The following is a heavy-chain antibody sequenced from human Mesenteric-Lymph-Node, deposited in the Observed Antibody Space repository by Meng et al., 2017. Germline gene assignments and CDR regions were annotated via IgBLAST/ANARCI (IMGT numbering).Heavy chain of an antibody. D-gene: IGHD5-18*01. CDR3: ARDPGSGYSYGTDY. J-gene: IGHJ4*02. Sequence: GESLKISCAASGFTFSDYYMSWIRQAPGKGLEWVSYISSSGSTIYYADSVKGRFTISRDNAKNSLYLQMNSLRAEDTAVYYCARDPGSGYSYGTDYWGQGTLVTVSS. CDR1: GFTFSDYY. V-gene: IGHV3-11*04. CDR2: ISSSGSTI.